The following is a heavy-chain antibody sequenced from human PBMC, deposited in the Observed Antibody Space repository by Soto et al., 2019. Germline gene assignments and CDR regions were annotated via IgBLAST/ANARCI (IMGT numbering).Heavy chain of an antibody. V-gene: IGHV4-30-4*01. J-gene: IGHJ4*02. CDR3: ARSRNSDYVPQY. CDR1: GGSISSGDYY. D-gene: IGHD4-4*01. CDR2: IYYSGTT. Sequence: QVQLQESGPGLVKPSQTLSLTCTVSGGSISSGDYYWSWIRQPPGKGLEWIGYIYYSGTTYYNPSLERRVTISVDTSKNQFSLKLSSVTAADTAVYYCARSRNSDYVPQYWGQGTLVTVSS.